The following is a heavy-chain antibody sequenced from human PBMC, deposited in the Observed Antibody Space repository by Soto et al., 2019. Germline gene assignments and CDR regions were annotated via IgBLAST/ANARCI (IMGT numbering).Heavy chain of an antibody. J-gene: IGHJ2*01. CDR3: VFAVCGDRGWVFSYRAQRSFDL. V-gene: IGHV3-30*03. Sequence: GGSLRLSCSASGFTFSTFVMHWIRQAPGKGLEWVAAISYDGSNKYYADSVKGRFTSSRDNSKNTLYLQMNGLRAEDTAVYYCVFAVCGDRGWVFSYRAQRSFDL. CDR1: GFTFSTFV. D-gene: IGHD2-8*01. CDR2: ISYDGSNK.